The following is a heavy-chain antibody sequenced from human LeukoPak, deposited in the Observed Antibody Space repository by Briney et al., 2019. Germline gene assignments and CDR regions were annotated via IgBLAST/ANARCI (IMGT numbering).Heavy chain of an antibody. J-gene: IGHJ5*02. CDR3: ARGGSTSFGGFDP. CDR2: FYHSGST. V-gene: IGHV4-28*01. Sequence: SETLSLTCVVSGYSISSSYWWAWIRRPPGKGLEWIGHFYHSGSTYYNPSLKSRVTMSVDMSKKQFSLKLSSVTAVDTAVYYCARGGSTSFGGFDPWGQGTLVTVSS. CDR1: GYSISSSYW. D-gene: IGHD2-2*01.